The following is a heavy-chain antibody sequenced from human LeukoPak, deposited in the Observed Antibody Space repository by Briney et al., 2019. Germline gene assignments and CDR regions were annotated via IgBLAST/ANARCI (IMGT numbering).Heavy chain of an antibody. V-gene: IGHV4-59*01. Sequence: SETLSLTCIVSSGFISSYYWSWIRQTPGKGLEWIAFINYSGRIKYNPSLQSRVSISLDTSKNHFSLQLRSVMAADTAVYYRARLVDYDNSGDPDICDIWGQGTIVSIS. J-gene: IGHJ3*02. D-gene: IGHD3-22*01. CDR1: SGFISSYY. CDR2: INYSGRI. CDR3: ARLVDYDNSGDPDICDI.